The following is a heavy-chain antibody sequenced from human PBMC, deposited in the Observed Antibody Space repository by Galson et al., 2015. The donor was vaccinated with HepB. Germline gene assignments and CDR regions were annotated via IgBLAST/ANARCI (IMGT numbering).Heavy chain of an antibody. V-gene: IGHV1-18*01. CDR3: ARARYATSPPDS. Sequence: SVRVSCKDSGFTDNNYVIRCGRQAHGQELEGVGWIRAYNPYTIYAQNLQVRVTMTTDTSTNTAYLELRTLRTDDTAIYYCARARYATSPPDSLGQGTLVTVSS. J-gene: IGHJ5*01. CDR1: GFTDNNYV. CDR2: IRAYNPYT. D-gene: IGHD2-2*01.